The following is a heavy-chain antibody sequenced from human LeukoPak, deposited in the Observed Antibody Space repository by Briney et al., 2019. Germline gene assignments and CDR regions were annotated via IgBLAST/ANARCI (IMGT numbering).Heavy chain of an antibody. CDR2: ISSSSSYI. Sequence: PGGSLRLSCAASGFTFSSYSMNWVRQAPGKGLEWVSSISSSSSYIYYADSVKGRFTISRDNAKNSLYLQMNSLRAEDTAVYYCARDISSGWYLGFDYWGQGTLVTVPS. CDR3: ARDISSGWYLGFDY. V-gene: IGHV3-21*01. CDR1: GFTFSSYS. J-gene: IGHJ4*02. D-gene: IGHD6-19*01.